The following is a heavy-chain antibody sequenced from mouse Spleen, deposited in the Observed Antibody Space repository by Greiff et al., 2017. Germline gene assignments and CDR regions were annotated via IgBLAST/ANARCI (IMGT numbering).Heavy chain of an antibody. CDR2: INPYNGGT. J-gene: IGHJ4*01. Sequence: VQLQQSGPVLVKPGASVKMSCKASGYTFTDYYMNWVKQSHGKSLEWIGVINPYNGGTSYNQKFKGKATLTVDKSSSTAYMELNSLTSEDSAVYYCARTVITTVVAGAMDYWGQGTSVTVSS. CDR3: ARTVITTVVAGAMDY. V-gene: IGHV1-19*01. D-gene: IGHD1-1*01. CDR1: GYTFTDYY.